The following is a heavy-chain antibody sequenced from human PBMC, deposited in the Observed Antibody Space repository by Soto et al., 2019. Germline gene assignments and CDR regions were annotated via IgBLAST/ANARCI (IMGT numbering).Heavy chain of an antibody. V-gene: IGHV3-33*01. D-gene: IGHD3-10*01. CDR3: ARESITMVRGVDY. CDR1: GFTFSSYG. CDR2: IWYDGSNK. Sequence: QVQLVESGGGVVQPGRSLRLSCAASGFTFSSYGMHWVRQAPGKGLEWVAVIWYDGSNKDYADSVKGRFTSSRDNSKNTLYLQMNSLRAEDTAVYYCARESITMVRGVDYWGQGTLVTVSS. J-gene: IGHJ4*02.